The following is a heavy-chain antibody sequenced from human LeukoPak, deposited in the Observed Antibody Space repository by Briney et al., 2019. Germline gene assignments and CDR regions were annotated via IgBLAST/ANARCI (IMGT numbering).Heavy chain of an antibody. CDR3: ANSATGVTRAFDI. CDR2: ITGGGSST. D-gene: IGHD2-8*01. V-gene: IGHV3-23*01. CDR1: GFTFSSYA. J-gene: IGHJ3*02. Sequence: GGSLRLSCAASGFTFSSYAMSWVRQAPGKGLEWVSAITGGGSSTFYADSVNGRFAISRDNSKNTLYLQMNSLRAEDTAVYYCANSATGVTRAFDIWGQGTMVTVSP.